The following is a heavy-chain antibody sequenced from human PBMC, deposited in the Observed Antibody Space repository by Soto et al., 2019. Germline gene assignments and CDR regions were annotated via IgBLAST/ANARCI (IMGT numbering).Heavy chain of an antibody. CDR2: ISASGDRT. D-gene: IGHD1-26*01. CDR1: GFTFSTYA. J-gene: IGHJ6*02. V-gene: IGHV3-23*04. Sequence: EVQLGESGGGLVKPGGSLRLSCTASGFTFSTYAMDWVRQAPGKGLESISSISASGDRTYYTDSVKGRFTISRDNSKNLLYLQMNSLRAEDTAVYYCAKILATTDHYWYGLDVWGQGAAVTVSS. CDR3: AKILATTDHYWYGLDV.